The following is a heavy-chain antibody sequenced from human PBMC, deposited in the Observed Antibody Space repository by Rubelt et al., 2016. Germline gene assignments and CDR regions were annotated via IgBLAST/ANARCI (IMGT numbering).Heavy chain of an antibody. Sequence: EVQLVESGGGLVQPGGSLRLSCAASGFTFSSYWMHWVRQAPGKGLVWVSRINSDGSSTSYADSVKGRFTLSRANAKNTLYLQMNSRRAEDTAVYYCAREGYYYDSSGYPDYWGQGTLVTVSS. D-gene: IGHD3-22*01. CDR3: AREGYYYDSSGYPDY. CDR2: INSDGSST. CDR1: GFTFSSYW. J-gene: IGHJ4*02. V-gene: IGHV3-74*01.